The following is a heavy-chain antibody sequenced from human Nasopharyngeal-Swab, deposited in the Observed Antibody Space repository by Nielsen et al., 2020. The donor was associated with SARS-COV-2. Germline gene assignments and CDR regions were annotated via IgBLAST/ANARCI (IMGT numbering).Heavy chain of an antibody. CDR1: GFTFSSYG. D-gene: IGHD3-22*01. CDR2: ISSSSYI. CDR3: ARPYDSSGYYSPGYMDV. Sequence: GGSLRLSCAASGFTFSSYGMNWVRQAPGKGLEWVSSISSSSYIYYADSVKGRFTISRDNAKNSLYLQMNSLRAEDTAVYYCARPYDSSGYYSPGYMDVWGKGTTVTVSS. V-gene: IGHV3-21*01. J-gene: IGHJ6*04.